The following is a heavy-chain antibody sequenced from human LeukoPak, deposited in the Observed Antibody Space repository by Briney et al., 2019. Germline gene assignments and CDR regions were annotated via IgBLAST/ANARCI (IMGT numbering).Heavy chain of an antibody. CDR3: AREGNRGGYSYGYYYYGMDV. Sequence: GGSLRLSCAASGFTFSSYAMHWVRQAPGKGLEWVAVISYDGSNKYYADSVKGRFTISRDNSKNTLYLQMNSLRAEDTAVYYCAREGNRGGYSYGYYYYGMDVWGQGTTVTVSS. CDR2: ISYDGSNK. J-gene: IGHJ6*02. V-gene: IGHV3-30-3*01. D-gene: IGHD5-18*01. CDR1: GFTFSSYA.